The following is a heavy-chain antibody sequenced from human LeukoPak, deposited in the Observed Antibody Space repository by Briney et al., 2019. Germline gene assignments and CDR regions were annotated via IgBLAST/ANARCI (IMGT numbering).Heavy chain of an antibody. CDR3: ATDVPSETVMVSAFDM. CDR1: GGTFSTYS. Sequence: SVKVSCKVSGGTFSTYSINWVRQAPGQGLEWMGGIIPIFGTGNPAQKFQDRVTITADAYTRTAFMELSSLRSEDTAVYYCATDVPSETVMVSAFDMWGQETMVTV. D-gene: IGHD5-18*01. CDR2: IIPIFGTG. V-gene: IGHV1-69*13. J-gene: IGHJ3*02.